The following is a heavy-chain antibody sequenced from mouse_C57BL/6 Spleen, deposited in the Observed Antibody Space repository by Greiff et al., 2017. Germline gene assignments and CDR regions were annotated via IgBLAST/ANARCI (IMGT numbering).Heavy chain of an antibody. J-gene: IGHJ2*01. CDR2: ISSGSSTI. V-gene: IGHV5-17*01. CDR3: ARASYYGSSDY. CDR1: GFTFSDYG. Sequence: DVKLVESGGGLVKPGGSLKLSCAASGFTFSDYGMHWVRQAPEKGLEWVAYISSGSSTIYYADTVKGRFTISRDNAKNTLFLQMTSLRSEDTAMYYCARASYYGSSDYWGQGTTLTVSS. D-gene: IGHD1-1*01.